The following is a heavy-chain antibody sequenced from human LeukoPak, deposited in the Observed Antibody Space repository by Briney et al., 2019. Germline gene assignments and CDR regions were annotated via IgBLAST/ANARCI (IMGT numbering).Heavy chain of an antibody. CDR3: ARAPGYNWNPWGVDYYYYMDV. D-gene: IGHD1-20*01. CDR2: INPNSGGT. J-gene: IGHJ6*03. CDR1: GYTFTGYY. V-gene: IGHV1-2*02. Sequence: GASVKVSCKASGYTFTGYYMHWVRQAPGQGLEWMGWINPNSGGTNYAQKFQGRVTMTRDTSISTAYMELSRLRSDDTAVYYCARAPGYNWNPWGVDYYYYMDVWGKGTTVTVSS.